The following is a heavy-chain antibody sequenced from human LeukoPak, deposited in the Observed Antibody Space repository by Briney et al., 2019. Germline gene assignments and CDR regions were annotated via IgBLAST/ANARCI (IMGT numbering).Heavy chain of an antibody. V-gene: IGHV4-31*03. D-gene: IGHD3-22*01. CDR1: GGSISSGGYN. J-gene: IGHJ4*02. CDR2: IYYSGST. CDR3: ARDRDYYDSSGYTQ. Sequence: SETLSLTCTVSGGSISSGGYNWSWIRQHPGKGLEWIGYIYYSGSTYYNPSLKSRVTISVDTSKNQFSLKLSSVTAADTAVYYCARDRDYYDSSGYTQWGQGTLVTVSS.